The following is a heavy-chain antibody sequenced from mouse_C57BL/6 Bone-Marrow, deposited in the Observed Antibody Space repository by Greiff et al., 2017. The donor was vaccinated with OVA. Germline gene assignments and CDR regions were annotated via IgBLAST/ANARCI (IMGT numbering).Heavy chain of an antibody. CDR3: ARRRRFIYGSSYGGYFDY. CDR1: GYTFTSYW. CDR2: IDPNSGGT. J-gene: IGHJ2*01. D-gene: IGHD1-1*01. Sequence: VQLQQPGAELVKPGASVKLSCKASGYTFTSYWMHWVKQRPGRGLEWIGRIDPNSGGTKYNEKFKSKATLTVDKPSSTAYMQLSSLTSEDSAVYYCARRRRFIYGSSYGGYFDYWGQGTTRTVSS. V-gene: IGHV1-72*01.